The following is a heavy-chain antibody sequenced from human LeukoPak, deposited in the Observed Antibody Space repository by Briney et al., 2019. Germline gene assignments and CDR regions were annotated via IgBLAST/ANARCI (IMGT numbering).Heavy chain of an antibody. CDR3: ARGDGAYGDYYYGMDV. D-gene: IGHD4-17*01. CDR2: ISSNGGST. J-gene: IGHJ6*02. V-gene: IGHV3-64*01. Sequence: GGSLRLSCAASGFTISSYAMHWVRQAPGKGLEYVSAISSNGGSTYYANSVKGRFTISRDNSKNTLYLQMGSLRAEDMAVYYCARGDGAYGDYYYGMDVWGQGTTVTVSS. CDR1: GFTISSYA.